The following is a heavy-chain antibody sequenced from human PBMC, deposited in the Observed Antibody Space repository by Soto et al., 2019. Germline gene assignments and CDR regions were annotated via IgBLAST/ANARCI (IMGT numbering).Heavy chain of an antibody. D-gene: IGHD1-1*01. CDR3: VRDGTKTLRDWFDT. Sequence: XETLSLTCTVSGYSISGFYWSWIRKSAGKGLDWIGRIYATGTTDYNPSLKSRVMMSVDTSKKQFSLKLRSVTAADTAVYYCVRDGTKTLRDWFDTRGQGLSLTVS. V-gene: IGHV4-4*07. CDR2: IYATGTT. J-gene: IGHJ5*02. CDR1: GYSISGFY.